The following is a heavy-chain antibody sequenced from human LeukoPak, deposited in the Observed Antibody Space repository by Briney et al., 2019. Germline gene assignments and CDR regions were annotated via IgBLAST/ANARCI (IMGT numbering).Heavy chain of an antibody. D-gene: IGHD3-10*01. CDR2: IYTCGDT. V-gene: IGHV4-4*09. J-gene: IGHJ6*02. Sequence: PSETLSLTCTVSGGSISSYYWSWIRQPPGQGLEWIGYIYTCGDTNYNPSLKSRVTISADTSKNQFSLKLSSVTAADTAVYYCARGRGWFRELFGYYYYGMDVWGQGTTVTVSS. CDR1: GGSISSYY. CDR3: ARGRGWFRELFGYYYYGMDV.